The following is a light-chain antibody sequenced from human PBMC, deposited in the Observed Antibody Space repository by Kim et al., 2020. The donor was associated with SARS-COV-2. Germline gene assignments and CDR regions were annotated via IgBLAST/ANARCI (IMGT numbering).Light chain of an antibody. CDR1: SGNIATNY. CDR3: QSYDHNNRVV. J-gene: IGLJ2*01. CDR2: EDD. V-gene: IGLV6-57*04. Sequence: NFMLTQPHSVSESPMRTVTISCTRSSGNIATNYVQWYQQRPGSAPTVVIYEDDQRPSGVPDRFSASIDSSSNSASLTISGLKTEDEADYYCQSYDHNNRVVFGGGTQLTVL.